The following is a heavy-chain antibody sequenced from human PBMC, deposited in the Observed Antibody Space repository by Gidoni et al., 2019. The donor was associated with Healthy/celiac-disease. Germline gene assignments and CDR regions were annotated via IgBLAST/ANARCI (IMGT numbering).Heavy chain of an antibody. V-gene: IGHV3-30-3*01. CDR1: GFTFSSYA. J-gene: IGHJ6*03. CDR3: ARDFHYYGSGSYYNYDYYMDV. D-gene: IGHD3-10*01. Sequence: QVQLVESGGGVVQPGRSLRLSCAASGFTFSSYAMHWVRQAPGKGLEGVAVISYDGSNKYYADSVKGRFTISRDNSKNTLYLQMNSLRAEDTAVYYCARDFHYYGSGSYYNYDYYMDVWGKGTTVTVSS. CDR2: ISYDGSNK.